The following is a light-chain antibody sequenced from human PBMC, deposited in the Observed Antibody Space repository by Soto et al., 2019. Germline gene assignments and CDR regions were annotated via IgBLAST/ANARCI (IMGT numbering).Light chain of an antibody. J-gene: IGKJ1*01. CDR3: QHYGSSPRLT. V-gene: IGKV3-20*01. Sequence: EIVLTQSPGTLSLSPGERATLSCRASQSVSSSYLAWYQQKPGQAPRLLIYGASSRATGIPDRFRGSGSGTDFTLTISRLEPEDFAVYYCQHYGSSPRLTFGQGTKVEIK. CDR1: QSVSSSY. CDR2: GAS.